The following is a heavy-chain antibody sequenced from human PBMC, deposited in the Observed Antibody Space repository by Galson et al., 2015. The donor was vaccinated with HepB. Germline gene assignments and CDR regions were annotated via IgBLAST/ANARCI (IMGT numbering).Heavy chain of an antibody. CDR2: ISYDGSNK. Sequence: SLRLSCAASGFTFSSYAMHWVRQAPGKGLEWAAVISYDGSNKYYADSVKGRFIISRDNSKNTLYLQMNSLRAEDTAVYYCARVEPTIAVAGTLPFDAFDIWGQGTMVTVSS. D-gene: IGHD6-19*01. CDR3: ARVEPTIAVAGTLPFDAFDI. V-gene: IGHV3-30-3*01. J-gene: IGHJ3*02. CDR1: GFTFSSYA.